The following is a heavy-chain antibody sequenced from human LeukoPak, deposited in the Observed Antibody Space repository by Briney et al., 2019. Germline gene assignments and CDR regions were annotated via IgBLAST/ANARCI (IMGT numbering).Heavy chain of an antibody. CDR3: AKDHYWSIDY. CDR2: IKGDGIST. D-gene: IGHD3-3*01. CDR1: GFTFSSYW. V-gene: IGHV3-74*01. J-gene: IGHJ4*02. Sequence: GGSLRLSCAASGFTFSSYWMHWVRHAPGQGLVWVSRIKGDGISTNYADSVKGRFTISRDIAKNTLYLQMNSLRAEDTGVYYCAKDHYWSIDYWGRGTLVTVSS.